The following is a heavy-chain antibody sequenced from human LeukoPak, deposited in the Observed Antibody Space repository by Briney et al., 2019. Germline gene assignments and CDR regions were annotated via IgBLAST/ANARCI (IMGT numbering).Heavy chain of an antibody. Sequence: PGGSLRLSCAASGFTFSNAWMSWVRQAPGKGLEWVSSITGSGAGTSYADSVKGRFTVSRDNSKNTLYLQMNSLRAEDTAVYYCAKDPNGDYVGAFDFWGQGTMVAVSS. D-gene: IGHD4-17*01. J-gene: IGHJ3*01. CDR1: GFTFSNAW. V-gene: IGHV3-23*01. CDR3: AKDPNGDYVGAFDF. CDR2: ITGSGAGT.